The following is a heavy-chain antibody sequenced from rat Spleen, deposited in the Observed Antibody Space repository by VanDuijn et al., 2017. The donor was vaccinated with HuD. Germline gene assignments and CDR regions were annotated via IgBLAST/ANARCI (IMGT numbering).Heavy chain of an antibody. V-gene: IGHV5-7*01. CDR1: GFTFSDYN. J-gene: IGHJ3*01. D-gene: IGHD1-7*01. CDR3: ARPSYGYPFAY. CDR2: INYDGSGT. Sequence: EVQLVESGGGLVQPGRSLKLSCAASGFTFSDYNMAWVRQAPKKGLEWVATINYDGSGTYYRDSEKGRVTISRDNAESTLYLQMDSLKSEDTATYYCARPSYGYPFAYWGQGTLVTVSS.